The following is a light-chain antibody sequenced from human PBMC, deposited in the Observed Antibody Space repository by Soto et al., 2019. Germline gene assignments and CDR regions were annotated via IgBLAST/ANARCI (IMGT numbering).Light chain of an antibody. V-gene: IGKV3-20*01. CDR2: GAT. CDR3: QQYGGSPT. Sequence: EIVLTQSPGTLSLSPGERATLSCRASQSISSSYLAWYQQKPGRAPSLLIYGATSRATGIPDRFSGSGSGTGFTLTISRLEPEDFAVYYCQQYGGSPTFGGGTKVEIK. CDR1: QSISSSY. J-gene: IGKJ4*01.